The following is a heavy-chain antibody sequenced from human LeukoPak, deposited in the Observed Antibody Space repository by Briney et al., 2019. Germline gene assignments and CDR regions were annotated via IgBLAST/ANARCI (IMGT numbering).Heavy chain of an antibody. Sequence: SETLSLTCTVSGGSISSGNYYWRWIRQPAGKRLEWIGRIYTSGSTNYNPSLKSRVTISVDTSKNQFSLKLSSVTAADTAVYYCARNIPARPQDYWGQGTLVTVSS. CDR2: IYTSGST. CDR1: GGSISSGNYY. V-gene: IGHV4-61*02. J-gene: IGHJ4*02. D-gene: IGHD6-6*01. CDR3: ARNIPARPQDY.